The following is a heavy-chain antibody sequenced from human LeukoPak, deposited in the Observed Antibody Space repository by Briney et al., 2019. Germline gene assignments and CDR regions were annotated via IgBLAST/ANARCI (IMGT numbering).Heavy chain of an antibody. CDR1: GFSFSSYG. Sequence: GGSLRLSCAASGFSFSSYGMHWVRLAPGRGLEWVAFIPRDGSYEKYADSVKGRFAISRDNSKSTPYLHMNSLRAEDTAVYYCANIPNSFGPDYWGQGSLVTVSS. CDR2: IPRDGSYE. CDR3: ANIPNSFGPDY. V-gene: IGHV3-30*02. J-gene: IGHJ4*02. D-gene: IGHD3-16*01.